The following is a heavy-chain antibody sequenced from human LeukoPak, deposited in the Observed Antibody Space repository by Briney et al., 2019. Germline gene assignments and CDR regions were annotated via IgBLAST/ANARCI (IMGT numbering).Heavy chain of an antibody. CDR2: INHSGST. CDR3: AREVTGTTRPFDY. D-gene: IGHD1-7*01. CDR1: GGSISGYY. J-gene: IGHJ4*02. V-gene: IGHV4-34*01. Sequence: PSETLSLTCTVSGGSISGYYWSWIRQPPGKGLEWIGEINHSGSTNYNPSLKSRVTISVDTSKNQFSLKLSSVTAADTAVYYCAREVTGTTRPFDYWGQGTLVTVSS.